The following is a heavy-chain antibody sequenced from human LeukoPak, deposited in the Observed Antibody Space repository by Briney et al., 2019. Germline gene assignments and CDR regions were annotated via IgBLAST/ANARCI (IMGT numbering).Heavy chain of an antibody. V-gene: IGHV1-2*04. CDR3: ARGVIAALVNWFDP. CDR1: GCTFTGYY. J-gene: IGHJ5*02. D-gene: IGHD2-15*01. CDR2: INPNSGGT. Sequence: ASVKVSCKASGCTFTGYYMHWVRQAPGQGLEWMGWINPNSGGTNYSQKFQGWVTMTRDTSISTAYMELSRLRSDDTAVYYCARGVIAALVNWFDPWGQGTLVTVSS.